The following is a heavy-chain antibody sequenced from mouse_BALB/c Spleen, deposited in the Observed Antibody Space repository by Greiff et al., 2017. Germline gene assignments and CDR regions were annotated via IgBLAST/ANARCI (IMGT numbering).Heavy chain of an antibody. D-gene: IGHD2-1*01. CDR3: TRSYGNYAWFAY. V-gene: IGHV1-15*01. CDR1: GYTFTDYE. Sequence: VKLQESGAELVRPGASVTLSCKASGYTFTDYEMHWVKQTPVHGLEWIGAIDPETGGTAYNQKFKGKATLTADKSSSTAYMELRSLTSEDSAVYYCTRSYGNYAWFAYWGQGTLVTVSA. CDR2: IDPETGGT. J-gene: IGHJ3*01.